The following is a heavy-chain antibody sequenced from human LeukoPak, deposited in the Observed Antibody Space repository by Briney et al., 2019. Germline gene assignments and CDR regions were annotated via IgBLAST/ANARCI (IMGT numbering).Heavy chain of an antibody. Sequence: GGSLRLSCAASGFTFSSYSMNWVRQAPGKGLEWVSYISSSSSTIYYADSVKGRFTISRDNAKNSLYLQMNSLRAEDTALYYCARRTPNYYFDYWGQGTLVTVSS. CDR3: ARRTPNYYFDY. D-gene: IGHD1-1*01. CDR1: GFTFSSYS. J-gene: IGHJ4*02. CDR2: ISSSSSTI. V-gene: IGHV3-48*01.